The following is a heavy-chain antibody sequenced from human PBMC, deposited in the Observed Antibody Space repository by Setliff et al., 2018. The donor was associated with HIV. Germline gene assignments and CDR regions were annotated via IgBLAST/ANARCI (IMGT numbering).Heavy chain of an antibody. CDR1: GGSISRSNW. CDR3: ARGSGTFYDVLTFGP. Sequence: SETLSLTCAVSGGSISRSNWWSWVRQPPGKGLEWIGEIYHSGSTKYNPSLKSRVTISMDMSKNQFSLKLTSLTAADTAVYYCARGSGTFYDVLTFGPWGQGTLVTVSS. J-gene: IGHJ4*02. CDR2: IYHSGST. D-gene: IGHD3-9*01. V-gene: IGHV4-4*02.